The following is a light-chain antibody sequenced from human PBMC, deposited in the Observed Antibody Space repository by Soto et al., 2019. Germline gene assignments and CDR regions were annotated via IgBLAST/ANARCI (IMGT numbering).Light chain of an antibody. J-gene: IGLJ2*01. CDR3: SSYTSSSPVV. CDR2: DVS. CDR1: SSDVGGYNY. V-gene: IGLV2-14*01. Sequence: QSALTQPASVSGSPGQSITISCTGTSSDVGGYNYVSWYQQHPGKAPKLMIYDVSNRPSGVSNRFSGSKSGNTASLPISGLQAEDEADYYCSSYTSSSPVVFRGGTKVTVL.